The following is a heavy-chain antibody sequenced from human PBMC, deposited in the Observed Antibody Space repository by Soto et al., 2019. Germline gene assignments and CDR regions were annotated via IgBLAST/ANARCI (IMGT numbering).Heavy chain of an antibody. CDR3: ASIRPSWPNIVATIWAGPYYYYGMDV. D-gene: IGHD5-12*01. J-gene: IGHJ6*02. CDR2: ISAYNGNT. CDR1: GYTFTSYG. Sequence: ASVKVSCKASGYTFTSYGISWVRQAPGQGLEWMGWISAYNGNTNYAQKLQGRVTMTTDTSTSTAYMELRSLRSDDTAVYYCASIRPSWPNIVATIWAGPYYYYGMDVWGQGTTVTVSS. V-gene: IGHV1-18*01.